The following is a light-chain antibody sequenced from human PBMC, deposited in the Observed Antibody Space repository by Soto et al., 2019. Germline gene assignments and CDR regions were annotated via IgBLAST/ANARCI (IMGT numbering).Light chain of an antibody. CDR1: RSDVGNYNS. CDR3: SSYTTSNTYV. J-gene: IGLJ1*01. CDR2: EVT. V-gene: IGLV2-18*02. Sequence: QSALTQPPSVSGSPGQSVTISCTGTRSDVGNYNSVSWYQQPPGTVPKLMIYEVTNRPSGVPDRFSGSKSGNTASLTISGLQPEDEADDCSSYTTSNTYVVGTGTKVTVL.